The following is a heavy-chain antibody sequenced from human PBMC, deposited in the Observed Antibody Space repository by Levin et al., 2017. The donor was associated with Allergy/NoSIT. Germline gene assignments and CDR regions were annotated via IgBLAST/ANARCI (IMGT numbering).Heavy chain of an antibody. CDR1: GFTFSSYS. D-gene: IGHD6-13*01. J-gene: IGHJ6*02. Sequence: SGGSLRLSCAASGFTFSSYSMNWVRQAPGKGLEWVSSISSSSSYIYYADSVKGRFTISRDNAKNSLYLQMNSLRAEDTAVYYCARASAAGTRYYGMDVWGQGTTVTVSS. V-gene: IGHV3-21*01. CDR2: ISSSSSYI. CDR3: ARASAAGTRYYGMDV.